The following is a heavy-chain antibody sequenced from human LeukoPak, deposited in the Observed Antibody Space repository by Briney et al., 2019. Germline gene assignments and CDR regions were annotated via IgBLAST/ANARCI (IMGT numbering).Heavy chain of an antibody. D-gene: IGHD6-25*01. V-gene: IGHV3-66*02. Sequence: GGSLRLSCAASGCTVSANYMSWARQVPGKGLEWISVIYSGGGTHYADSVKGRFTMSRDSSKNTLYLQMSSLRGEDTAVYYCARSTSSGWHYFDYWGQGTLVTVSS. CDR2: IYSGGGT. J-gene: IGHJ4*02. CDR3: ARSTSSGWHYFDY. CDR1: GCTVSANY.